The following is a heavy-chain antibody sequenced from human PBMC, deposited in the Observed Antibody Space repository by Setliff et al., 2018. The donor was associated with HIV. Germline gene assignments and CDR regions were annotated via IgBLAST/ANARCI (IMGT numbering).Heavy chain of an antibody. CDR2: IDGDDDK. CDR3: ARILFGGGFDS. D-gene: IGHD2-15*01. V-gene: IGHV2-70*11. CDR1: GFSLSTGGMS. J-gene: IGHJ4*02. Sequence: SGPTLVNPTQTLTLTCTFSGFSLSTGGMSVNWIRQSPGRALVWLARIDGDDDKYYKTSLKTRLSVSKDTSKNQVVLIMTNMDPEDTATYFCARILFGGGFDSWGQGTLVNVS.